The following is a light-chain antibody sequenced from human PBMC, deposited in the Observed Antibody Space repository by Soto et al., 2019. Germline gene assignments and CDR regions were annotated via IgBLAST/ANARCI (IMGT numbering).Light chain of an antibody. V-gene: IGKV1-5*01. CDR3: QQYNTYLT. Sequence: DIQMTQSPSTLSASIGDTVTITCRASQTINKWLAWYQQKPGRSPKLLIYDVSTLESGVSSRFSGSGSGTQFTLTTTSLQPGDSATYYCQQYNTYLTFGQGTKVDIK. J-gene: IGKJ1*01. CDR1: QTINKW. CDR2: DVS.